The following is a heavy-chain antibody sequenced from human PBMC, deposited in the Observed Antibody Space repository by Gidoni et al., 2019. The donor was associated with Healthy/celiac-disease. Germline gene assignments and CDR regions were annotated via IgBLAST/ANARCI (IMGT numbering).Heavy chain of an antibody. Sequence: QVQLVESGGGVVQPGRSLRLSCAASGFTFSGYGMHWVRQAPGKGLECVAVIWYDGSNKYYADSVKGRFTISRDNSKNTLYLQMNSLRAEDTAVYYCARGLTGGENNPSYYYDSWNAFDIWGQGTMVTVSS. J-gene: IGHJ3*02. CDR1: GFTFSGYG. CDR3: ARGLTGGENNPSYYYDSWNAFDI. CDR2: IWYDGSNK. D-gene: IGHD3-22*01. V-gene: IGHV3-33*01.